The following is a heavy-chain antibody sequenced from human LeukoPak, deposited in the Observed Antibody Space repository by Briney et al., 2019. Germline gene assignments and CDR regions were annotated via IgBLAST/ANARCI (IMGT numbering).Heavy chain of an antibody. CDR1: GFTFSSYG. CDR2: IWYDGSNK. D-gene: IGHD3-3*01. J-gene: IGHJ6*03. Sequence: GGSLRLSCVASGFTFSSYGMHWVRQAPGKGLEWVAVIWYDGSNKYYADSVKGRFTISRDNSKNTLYLQMNSLRAEDTAVYYCAKGGDTYDFWSGYYTGRHYYYYMDVWGKGTTVTVSS. V-gene: IGHV3-33*06. CDR3: AKGGDTYDFWSGYYTGRHYYYYMDV.